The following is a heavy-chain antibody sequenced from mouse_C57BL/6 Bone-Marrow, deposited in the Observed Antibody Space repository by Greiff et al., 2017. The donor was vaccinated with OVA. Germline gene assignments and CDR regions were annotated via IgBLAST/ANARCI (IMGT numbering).Heavy chain of an antibody. CDR3: ARALSIYYGNFAWCAY. CDR1: GYTFTSYG. CDR2: IYPRSGNT. J-gene: IGHJ3*01. Sequence: QVQLQQSGAELARPGASVKLSCKASGYTFTSYGISWVKQRTGPGLELIGEIYPRSGNTYYNAKFTGKATLTADKSSSTAYMGLRSLTSEDSAVYFCARALSIYYGNFAWCAYWGQGTLVTVSA. D-gene: IGHD2-1*01. V-gene: IGHV1-81*01.